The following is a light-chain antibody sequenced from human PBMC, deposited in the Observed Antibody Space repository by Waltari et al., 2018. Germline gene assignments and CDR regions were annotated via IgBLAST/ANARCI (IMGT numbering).Light chain of an antibody. V-gene: IGKV1-5*03. CDR1: QSISSS. Sequence: DIQMTQSPSTLSASVGDRVTITCRASQSISSSLAWYQQKSGKAPKPLIYKASNLASGVPSRVSGSGSGTEFTLTISSLQPDDFATYYCQQYNSFWTFGQGTRVEIK. CDR3: QQYNSFWT. CDR2: KAS. J-gene: IGKJ1*01.